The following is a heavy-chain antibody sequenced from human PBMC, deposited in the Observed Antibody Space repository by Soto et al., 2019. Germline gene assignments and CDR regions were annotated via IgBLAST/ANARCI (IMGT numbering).Heavy chain of an antibody. CDR1: GYTLTELS. D-gene: IGHD3-9*01. J-gene: IGHJ4*02. Sequence: ASVKVSCKVSGYTLTELSMHWVRQAPGKGLEWMGGFDPEDGETIYAQKFQGRVTMTEDTSTDTAYMELSSLRSEDTAVYYCATAPPYDILTGYYLGFDYWGQGTLVTVSS. CDR3: ATAPPYDILTGYYLGFDY. CDR2: FDPEDGET. V-gene: IGHV1-24*01.